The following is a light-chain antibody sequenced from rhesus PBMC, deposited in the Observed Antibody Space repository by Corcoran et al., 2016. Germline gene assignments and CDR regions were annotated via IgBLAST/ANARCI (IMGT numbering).Light chain of an antibody. V-gene: IGKV2-104*02. J-gene: IGKJ1*01. CDR2: EVS. Sequence: DVVMTQTPLSLSVTPGEPASISCRSSQSLLDTEDGAIYLDWILQKPGQSPQLLIYEVSHRSSGVPDRFSGSRSDTDFTLQISRGEAEDVGVYYCMQTLEFPTFGQGTRVEIK. CDR1: QSLLDTEDGAIY. CDR3: MQTLEFPT.